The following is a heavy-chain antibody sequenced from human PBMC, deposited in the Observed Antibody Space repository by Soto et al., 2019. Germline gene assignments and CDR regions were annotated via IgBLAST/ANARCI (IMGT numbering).Heavy chain of an antibody. CDR1: GGSISSYY. Sequence: SETLSLTCTVSGGSISSYYWSWIRQPPGKGLEWIGNIYYSGSTNYNPSLKSRVTISVDTSKNQFSLRLSSVTAADTAVYFCARHSGKRGQYPLLHYWGQGTLVTVSS. D-gene: IGHD2-2*01. CDR2: IYYSGST. CDR3: ARHSGKRGQYPLLHY. V-gene: IGHV4-59*08. J-gene: IGHJ4*02.